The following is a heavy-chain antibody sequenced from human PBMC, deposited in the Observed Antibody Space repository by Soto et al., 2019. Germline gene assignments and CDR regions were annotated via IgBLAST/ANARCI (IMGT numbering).Heavy chain of an antibody. CDR3: ANRSPYYYDSSGYLAGGFDI. Sequence: PGGSLRLSCAAAGFTFSSYAMHWVRQAPGKGLQWVAVISSDGSNKYYAESVKGRFTISRDNSKNTLYLQMNSLRAEDTAVYYCANRSPYYYDSSGYLAGGFDIWGQGTMVTV. J-gene: IGHJ3*02. CDR2: ISSDGSNK. V-gene: IGHV3-30-3*01. CDR1: GFTFSSYA. D-gene: IGHD3-22*01.